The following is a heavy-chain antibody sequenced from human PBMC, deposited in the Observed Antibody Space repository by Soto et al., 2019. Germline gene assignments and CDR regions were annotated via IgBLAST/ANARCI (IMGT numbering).Heavy chain of an antibody. J-gene: IGHJ6*02. CDR3: ARPLVAPVAGPYYSGMDV. Sequence: QIQLVESGGGVVQPGRSLRLSCTASGFTFNSYGFNWVRQAPGKGLEWVAVIWYDGNTKYYADSVKGRFTISRDNLRSTVYLQMNSLGAEDTAVYYCARPLVAPVAGPYYSGMDVWGQGTTVTVSS. CDR1: GFTFNSYG. CDR2: IWYDGNTK. V-gene: IGHV3-33*01. D-gene: IGHD6-19*01.